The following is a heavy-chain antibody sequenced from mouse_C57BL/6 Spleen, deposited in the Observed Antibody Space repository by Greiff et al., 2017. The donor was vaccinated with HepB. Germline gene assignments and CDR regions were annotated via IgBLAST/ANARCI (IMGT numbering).Heavy chain of an antibody. V-gene: IGHV5-4*01. CDR3: ARDREGAPRDY. CDR1: GFTFSSYA. D-gene: IGHD3-1*01. Sequence: EVKLVESGGGLVKPGGSLKLSCAASGFTFSSYAMSWVRQTPEKRLEWVATISDGGSYTYYPDNVKGRFTISRDNAKNNLYLQMSHLKSEDTAMYYCARDREGAPRDYWGQGTTLTVSS. CDR2: ISDGGSYT. J-gene: IGHJ2*01.